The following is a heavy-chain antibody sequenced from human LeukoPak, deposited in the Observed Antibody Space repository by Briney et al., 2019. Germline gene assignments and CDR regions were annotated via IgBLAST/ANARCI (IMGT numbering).Heavy chain of an antibody. V-gene: IGHV4-59*08. J-gene: IGHJ2*01. CDR1: GGSISSYY. Sequence: PSETLSLTCTVSGGSISSYYWSWIRQPPGKGLEWIGYIYYSGSTNYNPSLKSRVTISIDTSKNQFSLKLSSATAADTAVYYCARHANDFWSGSYWYFDLWGRGTLVTVSS. CDR3: ARHANDFWSGSYWYFDL. CDR2: IYYSGST. D-gene: IGHD3-3*01.